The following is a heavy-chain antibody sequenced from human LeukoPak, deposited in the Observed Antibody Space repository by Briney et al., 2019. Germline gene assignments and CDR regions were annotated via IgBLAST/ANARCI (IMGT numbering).Heavy chain of an antibody. CDR3: ARVLYDSSGWEAFDI. Sequence: GGSLGLSCAASGFAFSNYDMHWVRQTTGKGLEWVSAIGTAGDTYYPGSVKGRFTISRENAKNSLYLQMNSLRAGDTAVYYCARVLYDSSGWEAFDIWGQGTMVTVSS. J-gene: IGHJ3*02. CDR1: GFAFSNYD. D-gene: IGHD3-22*01. CDR2: IGTAGDT. V-gene: IGHV3-13*04.